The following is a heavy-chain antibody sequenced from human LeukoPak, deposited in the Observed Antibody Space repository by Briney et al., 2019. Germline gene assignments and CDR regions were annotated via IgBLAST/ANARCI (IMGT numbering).Heavy chain of an antibody. CDR1: GFTFSSYA. CDR2: ISYDGSNK. CDR3: ARDLLAYGDYVAD. V-gene: IGHV3-30-3*01. Sequence: GRSLRLSCAASGFTFSSYAMHWVRQAPGKGLEWVAVISYDGSNKYYADSVKGRFTISRDDSKNTLYLQMNSLRAEDTAVYYCARDLLAYGDYVADWGQGTLVTVSS. J-gene: IGHJ4*02. D-gene: IGHD4-17*01.